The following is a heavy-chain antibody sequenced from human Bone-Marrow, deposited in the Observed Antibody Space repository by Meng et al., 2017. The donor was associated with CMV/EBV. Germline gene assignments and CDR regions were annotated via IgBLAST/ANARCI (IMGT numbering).Heavy chain of an antibody. CDR2: ISFAGSSK. J-gene: IGHJ4*02. V-gene: IGHV3-30-3*01. CDR3: VRGGAAADWGGFFDY. Sequence: SCAASGFTFSNYAMHWVRQAPGKGLEWVAVISFAGSSKYYADSVKGRFTISRDNSKNTVYMRMNNLKAGDMVVYYCVRGGAAADWGGFFDYWGQGTLVSVSS. D-gene: IGHD6-13*01. CDR1: GFTFSNYA.